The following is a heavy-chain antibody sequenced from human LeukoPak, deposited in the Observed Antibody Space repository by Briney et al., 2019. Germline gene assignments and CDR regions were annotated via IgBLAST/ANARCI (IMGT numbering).Heavy chain of an antibody. Sequence: SQTLSLTCTVSGDSISSGNYDWAWIRQPPGKGLEWIGYIYYSGSTNYNPCLKSQFTISVETSKNKFSLKLSSVTAADTAVYFCARGPYSYDSSGAFDIWGQGTMVTVSS. CDR2: IYYSGST. CDR1: GDSISSGNYD. V-gene: IGHV4-61*05. D-gene: IGHD3-22*01. CDR3: ARGPYSYDSSGAFDI. J-gene: IGHJ3*02.